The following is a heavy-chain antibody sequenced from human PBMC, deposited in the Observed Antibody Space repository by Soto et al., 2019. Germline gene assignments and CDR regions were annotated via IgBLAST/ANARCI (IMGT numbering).Heavy chain of an antibody. D-gene: IGHD5-18*01. CDR2: IYHSGST. Sequence: SETLSLTCTVSGGSVSSGGYSWSWIRQPPGKGLEWIGYIYHSGSTYYNPSLKSRVTISVDRSKNQFSLKLSSVTAADTAVYYCARALVGTAPYYYYYYMDVWGKGTTVTVS. J-gene: IGHJ6*03. CDR1: GGSVSSGGYS. CDR3: ARALVGTAPYYYYYYMDV. V-gene: IGHV4-30-2*01.